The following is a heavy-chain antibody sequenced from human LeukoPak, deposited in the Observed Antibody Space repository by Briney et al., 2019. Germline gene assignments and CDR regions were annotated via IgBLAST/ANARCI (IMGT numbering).Heavy chain of an antibody. CDR2: TNPSGST. V-gene: IGHV4-34*01. Sequence: PSETLSLTCAVYGGSFSGYHWTWIRQSPGKGLEWIGDTNPSGSTYYNPSLKSRVTISVDTSKNQFSLKLSSVTAADTAVYYCAREASGSSYYYYGMDVWGQGTTVTVSS. CDR1: GGSFSGYH. CDR3: AREASGSSYYYYGMDV. J-gene: IGHJ6*02. D-gene: IGHD3-10*01.